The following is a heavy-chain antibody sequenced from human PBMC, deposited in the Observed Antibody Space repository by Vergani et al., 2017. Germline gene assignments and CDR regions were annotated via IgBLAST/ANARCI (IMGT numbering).Heavy chain of an antibody. V-gene: IGHV1-2*02. CDR2: INPNSGGT. CDR3: ARDTNVDVFFDYYGMDV. Sequence: QVQLVQSGAEVKKPGASVKVSCKASGYTFTGYYMHWVRQAPGQGLEWMGWINPNSGGTNYAQKFQGRVTMTRDTSISTAYMELSRLRSDDTAVYYCARDTNVDVFFDYYGMDVWGQGTTVTVSS. CDR1: GYTFTGYY. J-gene: IGHJ6*02. D-gene: IGHD3-3*01.